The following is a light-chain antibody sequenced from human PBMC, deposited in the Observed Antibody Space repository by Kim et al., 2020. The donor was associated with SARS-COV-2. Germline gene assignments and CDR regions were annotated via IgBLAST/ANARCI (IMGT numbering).Light chain of an antibody. CDR2: YDR. V-gene: IGLV3-21*04. J-gene: IGLJ2*01. Sequence: PVKTARFTVVGHNICSKTVHWYSQRLGQLPVLVFYYDRITPAGIPERFSGSNSGNTATLTISRVEAVDESDYYCQGCYSTNHHPVFVGGTQLTVL. CDR1: NICSKT. CDR3: QGCYSTNHHPV.